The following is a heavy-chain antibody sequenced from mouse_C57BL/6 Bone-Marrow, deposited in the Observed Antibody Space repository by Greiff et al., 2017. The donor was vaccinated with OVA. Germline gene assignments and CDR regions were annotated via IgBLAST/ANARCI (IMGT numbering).Heavy chain of an antibody. CDR3: ARSSITTVDY. CDR2: INPGSGGT. V-gene: IGHV1-54*01. D-gene: IGHD1-1*01. J-gene: IGHJ2*01. Sequence: VKLMESGAELVRPGTSVKVSCKASGYAFTNYLIEWVKQRPGQGLEWIGVINPGSGGTNYNEKFKGKATLTADKSSSPAYMQLSSLTSEDSAVYFCARSSITTVDYWGQGTTLTVSS. CDR1: GYAFTNYL.